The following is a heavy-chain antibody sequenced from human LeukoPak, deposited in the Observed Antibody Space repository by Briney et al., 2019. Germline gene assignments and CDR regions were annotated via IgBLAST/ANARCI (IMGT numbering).Heavy chain of an antibody. J-gene: IGHJ4*02. CDR1: GGSISSYY. V-gene: IGHV4-59*01. D-gene: IGHD5-12*01. CDR2: IYYSGST. Sequence: PSETLSLTCTVSGGSISSYYWSWIRQPPGKGLEWIGYIYYSGSTNYNPSLKSRVTMSVDTSKNQFSLKLSSVTAADTAVYYCARFPTSGYVGGRYFDYWGQGTLVTVSS. CDR3: ARFPTSGYVGGRYFDY.